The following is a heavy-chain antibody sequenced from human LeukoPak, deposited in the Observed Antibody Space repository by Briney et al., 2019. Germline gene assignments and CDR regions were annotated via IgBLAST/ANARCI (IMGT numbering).Heavy chain of an antibody. V-gene: IGHV1-18*04. CDR1: GYTFTSYG. D-gene: IGHD2-2*01. Sequence: ASVKVSCKASGYTFTSYGISWVRQAPGQGLEWMGWISAYNGNTNYAQKLQGGVTMTTDTSTSTAYMELRSLRSDDTAVYYCASHYCSSTSCYADYGMDVWGKGTTVTVSS. CDR3: ASHYCSSTSCYADYGMDV. CDR2: ISAYNGNT. J-gene: IGHJ6*04.